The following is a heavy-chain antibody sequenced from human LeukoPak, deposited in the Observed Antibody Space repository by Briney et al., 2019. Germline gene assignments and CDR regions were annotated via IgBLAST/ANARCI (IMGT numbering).Heavy chain of an antibody. D-gene: IGHD3-3*01. V-gene: IGHV3-21*01. J-gene: IGHJ4*02. CDR2: ISSSSSYI. Sequence: GGSLRLFCAASGFTFSSYSMNWVRQAPGKGLEWVSPISSSSSYIYYADSVKGRFTISRDNAKNSLYLQMNSLRAEDTAVYYCARGYDFWSGTKQDFDYWGQGTLVTVSS. CDR1: GFTFSSYS. CDR3: ARGYDFWSGTKQDFDY.